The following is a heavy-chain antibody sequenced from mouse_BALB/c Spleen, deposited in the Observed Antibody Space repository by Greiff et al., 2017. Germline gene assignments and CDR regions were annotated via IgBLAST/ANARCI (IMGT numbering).Heavy chain of an antibody. V-gene: IGHV1S81*02. CDR3: TRSGPLAMDY. D-gene: IGHD3-1*01. CDR1: GYTFTSYY. CDR2: INPSNGGT. J-gene: IGHJ4*01. Sequence: VKLMESGAELVKPGASVKLSCKASGYTFTSYYMYWVKQRPGQGLEWIGEINPSNGGTNFNEKFKSKATLTVDKSSSTAYMQLSSLTSEDSAVYYCTRSGPLAMDYWGQGTSVTVSS.